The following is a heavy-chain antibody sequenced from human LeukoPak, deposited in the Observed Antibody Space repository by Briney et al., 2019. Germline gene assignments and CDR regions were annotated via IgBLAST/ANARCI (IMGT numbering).Heavy chain of an antibody. V-gene: IGHV3-23*01. CDR3: AKARMGATNGAFDY. CDR1: GFPFSSYA. Sequence: GGSLRLSCAASGFPFSSYAVSWVRQAPGKGLDWVSSIIASGGTTYYADSVKGRFTISRDNSKNTLYLQMNSLRAEDTAVYYCAKARMGATNGAFDYWGQGTLVTVSS. CDR2: IIASGGTT. J-gene: IGHJ4*02. D-gene: IGHD1-26*01.